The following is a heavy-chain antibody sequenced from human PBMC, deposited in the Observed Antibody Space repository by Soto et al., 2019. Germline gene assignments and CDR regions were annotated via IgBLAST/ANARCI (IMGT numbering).Heavy chain of an antibody. Sequence: SETLSLTCTVSGGSISSYYWSWIRQPPGKGLEWIGYIYYSGSTNYNPSLKSRVTISVDTSKNQFSLKLSSVTAADTAVYYCARDLLDYGDYGRPYYYYGMDVWGQGTTVTVSS. CDR1: GGSISSYY. D-gene: IGHD4-17*01. V-gene: IGHV4-59*01. CDR2: IYYSGST. J-gene: IGHJ6*02. CDR3: ARDLLDYGDYGRPYYYYGMDV.